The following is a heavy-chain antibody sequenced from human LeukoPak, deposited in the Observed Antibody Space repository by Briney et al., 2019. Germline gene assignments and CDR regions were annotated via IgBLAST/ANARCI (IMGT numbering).Heavy chain of an antibody. J-gene: IGHJ4*02. CDR3: AKDRTAMAGGMYHFDY. CDR2: ISGSGGST. Sequence: GGSLRLSCAASGFTFSSYGMSWVRQAPGKGLEWVSAISGSGGSTYYADSVKGRFTISRDNSKNTLYLQMNSLRAEDTAVYYCAKDRTAMAGGMYHFDYWGQGTLVTVSS. V-gene: IGHV3-23*01. CDR1: GFTFSSYG. D-gene: IGHD5-18*01.